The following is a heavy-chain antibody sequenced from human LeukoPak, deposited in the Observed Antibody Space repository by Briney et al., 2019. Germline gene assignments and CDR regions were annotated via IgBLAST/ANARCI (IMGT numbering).Heavy chain of an antibody. CDR3: AKALLSHLNWFDP. V-gene: IGHV3-23*01. J-gene: IGHJ5*02. D-gene: IGHD2/OR15-2a*01. CDR1: GFTFGDFA. CDR2: ISGSGGST. Sequence: GGSLRLSCAASGFTFGDFAMTWVRQAPGKGLEWVSAISGSGGSTYYADSVKGRFTISRDNSKNTLYLQMNSLRAEDTAVYYCAKALLSHLNWFDPWGQGTLVTVSS.